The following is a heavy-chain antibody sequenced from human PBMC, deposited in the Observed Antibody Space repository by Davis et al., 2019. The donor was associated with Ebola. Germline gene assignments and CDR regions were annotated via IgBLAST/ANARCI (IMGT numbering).Heavy chain of an antibody. CDR3: ARDTIFGYEGWFDP. D-gene: IGHD3-3*01. Sequence: GGSLRLSCAASGFTFSSYSMNWVRQAPGKGLEWVSGISWNSGSIGYADSVKGRFTISRDNAKNSLYLQMNSLRAEDTAVYYCARDTIFGYEGWFDPWGQGTLVTVSS. CDR1: GFTFSSYS. CDR2: ISWNSGSI. V-gene: IGHV3-48*04. J-gene: IGHJ5*02.